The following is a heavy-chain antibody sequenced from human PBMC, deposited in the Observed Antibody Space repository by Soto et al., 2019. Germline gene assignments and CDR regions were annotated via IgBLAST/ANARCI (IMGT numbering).Heavy chain of an antibody. CDR3: ARDSGSYSGYDEYYYYYGMDV. Sequence: HPGGSLRLSCAASGFTFSSYGMHWVRQAPGKGLEWVAVIWYDGSNKYYADSVKGRFTISRDNSKNTLYLQMNSLRAEDTAVNYCARDSGSYSGYDEYYYYYGMDVWGQGTTVTVSS. V-gene: IGHV3-33*01. J-gene: IGHJ6*02. D-gene: IGHD5-12*01. CDR1: GFTFSSYG. CDR2: IWYDGSNK.